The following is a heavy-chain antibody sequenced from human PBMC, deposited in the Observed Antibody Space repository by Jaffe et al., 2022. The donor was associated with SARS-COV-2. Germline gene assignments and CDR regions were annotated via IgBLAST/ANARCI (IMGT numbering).Heavy chain of an antibody. D-gene: IGHD3-22*01. Sequence: EVQLLESGGGLVQPGGSLRLSCAASGFTFSSYAMSWVRQAPGKGLEWVSAISGSGGSTYYADSVKGRFTISRDNSKNTLYLQMNSLRAEDTAVYYCAKGLDSSGYLGMGHAFDIWGQGTMVTVSS. CDR1: GFTFSSYA. J-gene: IGHJ3*02. CDR2: ISGSGGST. V-gene: IGHV3-23*01. CDR3: AKGLDSSGYLGMGHAFDI.